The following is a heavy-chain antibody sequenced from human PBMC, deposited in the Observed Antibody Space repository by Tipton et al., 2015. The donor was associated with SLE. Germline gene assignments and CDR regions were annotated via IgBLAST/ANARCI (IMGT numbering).Heavy chain of an antibody. CDR2: IYYSGST. Sequence: TFSSYVMSWIRQPPGKGLEWIGSIYYSGSTYYNPSLKSRVTISVDTSKNQFSLKLSSVTAADTAVYYCAREHSSSWYFDYWGQGTLVTVSS. D-gene: IGHD6-13*01. V-gene: IGHV4-39*02. CDR1: TFSSYV. J-gene: IGHJ4*02. CDR3: AREHSSSWYFDY.